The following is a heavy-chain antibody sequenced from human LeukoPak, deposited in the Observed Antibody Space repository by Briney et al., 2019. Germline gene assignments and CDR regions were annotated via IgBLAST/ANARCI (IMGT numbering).Heavy chain of an antibody. CDR1: GGSIISNY. D-gene: IGHD3-10*01. V-gene: IGHV4-59*12. Sequence: SETLSLTCTVSGGSIISNYWSWIRQPPGKGLEWIGYIYYSGSTDYNSSLKSRVTISIDTSKNQFSLELKSVTAADTAVYYCAREAPIFDSGSYYKSLGYWGQGTLVTVSS. J-gene: IGHJ4*02. CDR2: IYYSGST. CDR3: AREAPIFDSGSYYKSLGY.